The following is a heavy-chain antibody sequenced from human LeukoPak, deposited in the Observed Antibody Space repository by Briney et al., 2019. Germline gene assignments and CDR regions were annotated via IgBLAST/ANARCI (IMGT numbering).Heavy chain of an antibody. D-gene: IGHD3-16*02. J-gene: IGHJ4*02. CDR3: ARDYPRITFGGVIVHYFDY. CDR2: ISSSGSTI. CDR1: GFTFSSYE. Sequence: PGGSLRLSXAASGFTFSSYEMNWVSQAPGKGLEWVSYISSSGSTIYYADSVKGRFTISRDNAKNSLYLQMNSLRAEDTAVYYCARDYPRITFGGVIVHYFDYWGQGTLVTVSS. V-gene: IGHV3-48*03.